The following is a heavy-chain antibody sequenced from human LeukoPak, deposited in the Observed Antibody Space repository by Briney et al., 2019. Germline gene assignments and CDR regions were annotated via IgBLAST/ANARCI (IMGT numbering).Heavy chain of an antibody. J-gene: IGHJ4*02. CDR1: GGSFSGYY. CDR3: ARDEATTRRRTDTLFDY. CDR2: IYHSGST. D-gene: IGHD5-12*01. V-gene: IGHV4-34*01. Sequence: SETLSLTCAVYGGSFSGYYWSWIRQPPGKGLEWIGSIYHSGSTYYNPSLKSRVTISVDTSKNQFSLKLSSVTAADTAVYYCARDEATTRRRTDTLFDYWGQGTLVTVSS.